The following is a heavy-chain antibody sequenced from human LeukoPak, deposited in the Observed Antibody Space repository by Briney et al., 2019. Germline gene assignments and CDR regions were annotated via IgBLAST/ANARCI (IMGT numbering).Heavy chain of an antibody. V-gene: IGHV4-59*01. Sequence: SETLSLTCTVSGGSISSYYWSWIRQPPGKGLEWIGYIYYSGSTNYNPSLKSRVTMSVDTSKNQFSLKLSSVTAADTAVYYCAREGDPGSWFDPWGQGTLVTVSS. CDR3: AREGDPGSWFDP. D-gene: IGHD3-10*01. J-gene: IGHJ5*02. CDR2: IYYSGST. CDR1: GGSISSYY.